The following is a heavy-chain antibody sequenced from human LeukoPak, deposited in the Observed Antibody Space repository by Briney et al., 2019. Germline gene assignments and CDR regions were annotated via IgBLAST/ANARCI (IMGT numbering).Heavy chain of an antibody. D-gene: IGHD6-19*01. V-gene: IGHV2-5*02. CDR3: AHSNSGWNTSPYYFDF. Sequence: SGPTLVNPTQTLTLTCTFSGFSLRSSGVGVGWIRQPPGKALEWLALIYWDDDRRYSASLQTRLTITKDTSKNQVVLTMTNLDPVDTATYYCAHSNSGWNTSPYYFDFWGQGTLVTVSS. J-gene: IGHJ4*02. CDR1: GFSLRSSGVG. CDR2: IYWDDDR.